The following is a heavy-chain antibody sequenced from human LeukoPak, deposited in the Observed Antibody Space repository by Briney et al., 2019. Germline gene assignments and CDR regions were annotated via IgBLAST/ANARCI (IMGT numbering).Heavy chain of an antibody. CDR2: IYYSGST. CDR1: GGSISSGGYS. V-gene: IGHV4-61*08. CDR3: ARYSGSYWAYWYFDL. Sequence: SETLSLTCAVSGGSISSGGYSWSWIRQPPGKGLEWIGYIYYSGSTNYNPSLKSRVTISVDTSKNQFSLKLSSVTAADTAVYYCARYSGSYWAYWYFDLWGRGTLVTVSS. D-gene: IGHD1-26*01. J-gene: IGHJ2*01.